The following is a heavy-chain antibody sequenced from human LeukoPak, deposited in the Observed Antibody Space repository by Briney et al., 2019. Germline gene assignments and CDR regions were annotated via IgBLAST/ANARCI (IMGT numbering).Heavy chain of an antibody. CDR3: ARALAKYYDFWSGYYPPAFDI. Sequence: SETLSLTCTVSGGSISSYYWSWIRQPPGKGLEWIGYIYYSGSTNYNPSLKSRVTISVDTSKNQFSLKLSSVTAADTAVYYCARALAKYYDFWSGYYPPAFDIWGQGTMVTVSS. V-gene: IGHV4-59*01. D-gene: IGHD3-3*01. J-gene: IGHJ3*02. CDR2: IYYSGST. CDR1: GGSISSYY.